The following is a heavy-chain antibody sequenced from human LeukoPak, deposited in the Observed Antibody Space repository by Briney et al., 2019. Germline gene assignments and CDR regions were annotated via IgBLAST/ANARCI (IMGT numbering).Heavy chain of an antibody. D-gene: IGHD3-22*01. CDR2: INPNSGGT. V-gene: IGHV1-2*02. Sequence: ASVKVSCKASGYTFTCYYMHWVRQAPGQGREWMGWINPNSGGTNYAQKFQGRVTMTRDTSISTAYMELSRLRSDDTAVYYCARVYQLYYYDSSGYGMGYGMDVWGQGTTVTVSS. J-gene: IGHJ6*02. CDR1: GYTFTCYY. CDR3: ARVYQLYYYDSSGYGMGYGMDV.